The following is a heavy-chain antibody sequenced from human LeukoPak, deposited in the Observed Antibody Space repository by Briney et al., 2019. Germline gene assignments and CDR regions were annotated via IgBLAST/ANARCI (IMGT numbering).Heavy chain of an antibody. D-gene: IGHD6-13*01. CDR1: GGSISSSNW. CDR3: ARAAAAGSNYYGMDV. Sequence: SETLSLTCAVSGGSISSSNWWSWVRQPPGKGLEWIGEIYHSGSTNYNPSLKSRVTISVDKSKNQLSLKLSSVTAADTAVYYCARAAAAGSNYYGMDVWGKGTTVTVSS. CDR2: IYHSGST. J-gene: IGHJ6*04. V-gene: IGHV4-4*02.